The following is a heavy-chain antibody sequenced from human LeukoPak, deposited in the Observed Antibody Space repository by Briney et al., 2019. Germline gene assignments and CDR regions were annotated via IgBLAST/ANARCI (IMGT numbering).Heavy chain of an antibody. D-gene: IGHD2-8*01. CDR1: GVSISSHY. CDR2: MYHTGST. V-gene: IGHV4-59*11. Sequence: PSETLSLTCTVSGVSISSHYWSWIRQPPGKGLEWIGYMYHTGSTNSNPSLKSRVTMSVDTSENQFSLRLTSVTAADTAVYFCTAEKNGSPHYWGQGTQVTVSS. J-gene: IGHJ4*02. CDR3: TAEKNGSPHY.